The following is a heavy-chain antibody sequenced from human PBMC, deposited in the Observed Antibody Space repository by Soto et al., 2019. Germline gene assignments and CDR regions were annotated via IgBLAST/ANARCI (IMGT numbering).Heavy chain of an antibody. V-gene: IGHV1-2*02. CDR3: ARLWRFGELLFFDY. D-gene: IGHD3-10*01. CDR1: GYTFTGYY. J-gene: IGHJ4*02. CDR2: INPKSGGT. Sequence: GASVKVSFKASGYTFTGYYMHWVRQAPGQGLEWMGWINPKSGGTNYAQKFQGRVTMTRDTSISTAYMELSRLRSDDTAVYYCARLWRFGELLFFDYWGQGTLVTVSS.